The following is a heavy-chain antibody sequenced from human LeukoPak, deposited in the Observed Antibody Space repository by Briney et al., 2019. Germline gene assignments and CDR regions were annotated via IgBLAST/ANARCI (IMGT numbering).Heavy chain of an antibody. CDR1: GNYW. D-gene: IGHD2-2*01. CDR3: VSFYETN. Sequence: GGSLRLSCAASGNYWMHWVRQAPGKGLVWVSHVNSDGSWTSHADSVKGRFTISKDNAKNTVYLQMNNLRTEDTAVYCCVSFYETNWGRGTLVTVSS. J-gene: IGHJ4*02. CDR2: VNSDGSWT. V-gene: IGHV3-74*01.